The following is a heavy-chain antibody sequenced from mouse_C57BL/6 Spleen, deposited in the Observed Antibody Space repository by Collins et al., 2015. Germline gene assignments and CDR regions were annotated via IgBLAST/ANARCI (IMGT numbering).Heavy chain of an antibody. CDR2: IKPNNGGT. Sequence: ISCKASGYTFTDYYMNWVKQSHAKSLEWIGDIKPNNGGTNYNQKFKGKATLTVDKSSSTAYMELRSLTSEDSAVYYCARDGTTVVATNFDVWGTGTTVTVSS. J-gene: IGHJ1*03. D-gene: IGHD1-1*01. CDR3: ARDGTTVVATNFDV. CDR1: GYTFTDYY. V-gene: IGHV1-26*01.